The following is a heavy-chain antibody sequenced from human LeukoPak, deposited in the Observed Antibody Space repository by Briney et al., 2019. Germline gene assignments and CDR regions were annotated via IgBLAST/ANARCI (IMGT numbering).Heavy chain of an antibody. Sequence: GGSLRLSCAASGFTFSSYAMHWVRQAPGKGLEYVSAISSNGGSTYYANSAKGRFTISRDNSKNTLYLQMGSLRAEDMAVYYCAREGLGYGDFDYWGQGTLVTVSS. CDR2: ISSNGGST. CDR3: AREGLGYGDFDY. CDR1: GFTFSSYA. J-gene: IGHJ4*02. V-gene: IGHV3-64*01. D-gene: IGHD5-18*01.